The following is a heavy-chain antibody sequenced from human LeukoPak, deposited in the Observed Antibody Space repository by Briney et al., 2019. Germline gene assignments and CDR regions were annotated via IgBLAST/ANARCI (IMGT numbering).Heavy chain of an antibody. Sequence: GGSLRLSCVVSGFTFSSYGMHWVRQAPGKGPEWVAVISNDGSNKYYADSVKGRFTISRDNSKNTLYLQMNSLRAEDTAVYYCARVATQEYYFDYWGQGTLVTVSS. CDR3: ARVATQEYYFDY. V-gene: IGHV3-30*03. D-gene: IGHD5-12*01. J-gene: IGHJ4*02. CDR2: ISNDGSNK. CDR1: GFTFSSYG.